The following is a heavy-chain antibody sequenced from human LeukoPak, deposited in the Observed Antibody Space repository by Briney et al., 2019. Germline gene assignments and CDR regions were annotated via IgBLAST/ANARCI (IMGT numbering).Heavy chain of an antibody. Sequence: KPSETLSLTCAVYGGSFSGYYWSWIRERPGKGLEWIGEINHSGSTNYNPSLKSRVTISVDTSKNQFSLKLSSVTAADTAVYYCARGDRPGYDYWGQGTLVTVSS. CDR3: ARGDRPGYDY. J-gene: IGHJ4*02. CDR1: GGSFSGYY. V-gene: IGHV4-34*01. CDR2: INHSGST. D-gene: IGHD1-14*01.